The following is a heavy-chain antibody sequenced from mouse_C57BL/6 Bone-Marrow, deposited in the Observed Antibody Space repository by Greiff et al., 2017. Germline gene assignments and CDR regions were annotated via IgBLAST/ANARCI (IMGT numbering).Heavy chain of an antibody. CDR2: IDPNSGGT. V-gene: IGHV1-26*01. CDR3: TRSGDGYPWYFDV. D-gene: IGHD2-3*01. CDR1: GYTFTDYY. Sequence: EVKLQQSGPELVKPGASVKISCKASGYTFTDYYMNWVKQRPGRGLEWIGRIDPNSGGTKYNQKFKGKAILTADKSSSTAYMELRSLTSEDSAVYYCTRSGDGYPWYFDVWGTGTTVTVSS. J-gene: IGHJ1*03.